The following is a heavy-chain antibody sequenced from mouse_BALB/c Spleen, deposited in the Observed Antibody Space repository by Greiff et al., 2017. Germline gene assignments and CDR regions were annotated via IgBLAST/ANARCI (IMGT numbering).Heavy chain of an antibody. J-gene: IGHJ4*01. CDR3: ARGEGSSYYYAMDY. V-gene: IGHV1-7*01. Sequence: QVQLQQSGAELAKPGASVKMSCKASGYTFTSYWMHWVKQRPGQGLEWIGYINPSTGYTEYNQKFKDKATLTADKSSSTAYMQLSSLTSEDSAVYYCARGEGSSYYYAMDYWGQGTSVTVSS. CDR2: INPSTGYT. D-gene: IGHD1-1*01. CDR1: GYTFTSYW.